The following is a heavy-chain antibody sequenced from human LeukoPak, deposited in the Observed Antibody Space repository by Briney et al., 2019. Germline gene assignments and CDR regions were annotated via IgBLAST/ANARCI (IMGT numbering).Heavy chain of an antibody. D-gene: IGHD6-19*01. CDR3: TRGWSSAGVFDS. V-gene: IGHV4-61*02. J-gene: IGHJ3*02. CDR2: VYISGNT. CDR1: GGSIKTGGYS. Sequence: SETLSLTCTVSGGSIKTGGYSWTWIRQPAGKGLEWIGRVYISGNTDQNPSLKSRVTVSMDSSKNQFSLEMKSVTAADTAVYYCTRGWSSAGVFDSWGQGTVVTVSS.